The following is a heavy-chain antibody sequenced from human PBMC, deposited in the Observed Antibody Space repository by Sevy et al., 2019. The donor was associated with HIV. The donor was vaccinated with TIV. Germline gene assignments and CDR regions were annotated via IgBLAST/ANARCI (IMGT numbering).Heavy chain of an antibody. D-gene: IGHD6-13*01. V-gene: IGHV3-74*01. Sequence: GGSLRLSCAASEFTFSSYWRHWVRQAPGKGLVWVSRINSDGSSTSYADSVKGRFTISRDNAKNTLYLQMNSLRAEDTAVYYCARDPSYSSSWIDFWGQGTLVTVSS. J-gene: IGHJ4*02. CDR3: ARDPSYSSSWIDF. CDR1: EFTFSSYW. CDR2: INSDGSST.